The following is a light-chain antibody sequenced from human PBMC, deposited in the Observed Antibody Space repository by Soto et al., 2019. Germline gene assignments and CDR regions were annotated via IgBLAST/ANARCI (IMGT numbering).Light chain of an antibody. CDR1: SSDVGGYNY. CDR3: SSYTSSSNPVV. V-gene: IGLV2-14*01. Sequence: QSVLTQPASVSGSPGQSITISCTGTSSDVGGYNYVSWYQQHPGKAPKLMIYDVSNRPSGVSNRFSGSKSGNTASLTISGLQAEDGADYYCSSYTSSSNPVVFGGGTKLTVL. CDR2: DVS. J-gene: IGLJ2*01.